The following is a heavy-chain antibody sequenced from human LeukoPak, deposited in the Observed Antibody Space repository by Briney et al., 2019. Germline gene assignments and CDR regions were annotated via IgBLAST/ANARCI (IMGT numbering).Heavy chain of an antibody. CDR3: VGCLSCTQRYYYYYMDV. J-gene: IGHJ6*03. V-gene: IGHV3-7*01. D-gene: IGHD5/OR15-5a*01. CDR1: GYTFSSYW. Sequence: GGSLRLSCTVSGYTFSSYWLSWVRQAPGKGLEWVANMKQDGSEKYYADSVKGRFTVSRDNARNSLFLQMNSLRDEDTAVYFCVGCLSCTQRYYYYYMDVWGRGTTVTVSS. CDR2: MKQDGSEK.